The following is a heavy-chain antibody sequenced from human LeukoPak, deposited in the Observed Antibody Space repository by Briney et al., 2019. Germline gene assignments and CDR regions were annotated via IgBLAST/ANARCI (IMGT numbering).Heavy chain of an antibody. J-gene: IGHJ4*02. CDR1: GFTLSSDE. CDR2: ISSSGSTI. V-gene: IGHV3-48*03. Sequence: GGSLRLSCAASGFTLSSDEMNWVRQAPGKGLEWVSYISSSGSTIYYADSVKGRFTISRDNAKNSLYLEMNSLRAEDTAVYYCARDLDWSFDYWGQGTLVTVSS. CDR3: ARDLDWSFDY. D-gene: IGHD3/OR15-3a*01.